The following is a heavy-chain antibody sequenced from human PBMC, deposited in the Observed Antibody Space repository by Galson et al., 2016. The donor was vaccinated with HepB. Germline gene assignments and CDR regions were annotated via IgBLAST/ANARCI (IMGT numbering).Heavy chain of an antibody. J-gene: IGHJ3*02. Sequence: QSGAEVKKPGESLKISCKGSGYSFITYWISWVRQMPGKGLEWVGIIYPGDSDTRYSPSFQGQVTISADTSFSTAYLQWSSLKPGDTAKYYCARHGPHIAPGGIWTYDGFDIWGQGTMVTVSS. CDR2: IYPGDSDT. CDR1: GYSFITYW. D-gene: IGHD6-13*01. CDR3: ARHGPHIAPGGIWTYDGFDI. V-gene: IGHV5-51*01.